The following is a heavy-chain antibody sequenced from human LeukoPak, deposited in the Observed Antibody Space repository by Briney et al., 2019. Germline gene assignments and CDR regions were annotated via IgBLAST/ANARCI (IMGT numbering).Heavy chain of an antibody. D-gene: IGHD3-16*01. CDR3: ARDLPKNYYYDY. CDR1: GAPFTSYT. CDR2: IIPILGIA. J-gene: IGHJ4*02. V-gene: IGHV1-69*04. Sequence: SVKLCCTASGAPFTSYTISRVRHAPGQGLEWMGRIIPILGIANYAQKFQGRVTITADKSTSTAYMELSSLRSEHTAVYYCARDLPKNYYYDYWGQGTLVTVSS.